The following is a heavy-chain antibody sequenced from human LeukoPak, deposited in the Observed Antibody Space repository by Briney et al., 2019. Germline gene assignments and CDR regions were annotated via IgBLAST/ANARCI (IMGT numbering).Heavy chain of an antibody. CDR1: GFTFSSYA. V-gene: IGHV3-23*01. CDR3: AKDLGDYGDYTYEY. Sequence: GGSLRLSCAVSGFTFSSYAMSWVRQAPGKGLEWVSAISGSGGSTYYADSVKGPFTISRDNSKNTLYLQMNSLRAEDTAVYYCAKDLGDYGDYTYEYWGQGTLVTVSS. D-gene: IGHD4-17*01. J-gene: IGHJ4*02. CDR2: ISGSGGST.